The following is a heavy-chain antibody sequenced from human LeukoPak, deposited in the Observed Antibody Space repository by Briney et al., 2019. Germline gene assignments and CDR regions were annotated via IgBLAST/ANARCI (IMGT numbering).Heavy chain of an antibody. D-gene: IGHD2-15*01. V-gene: IGHV1-18*01. CDR1: AYTFSSYG. J-gene: IGHJ4*02. CDR3: ARVVVVAATRYFDC. CDR2: ISAYNGNT. Sequence: SVKVSCKASAYTFSSYGISWVRQAPGQGLEWMGWISAYNGNTNYAQKLQGRVTMTTDTSTSTAYMELRSLRSDDTAVYYCARVVVVAATRYFDCWGQGTLVTVSS.